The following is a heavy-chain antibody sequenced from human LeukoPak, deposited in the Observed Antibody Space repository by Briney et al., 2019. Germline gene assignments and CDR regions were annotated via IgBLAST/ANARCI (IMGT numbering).Heavy chain of an antibody. D-gene: IGHD2-2*01. CDR2: INPDGSTT. V-gene: IGHV3-74*01. CDR1: GFTLSSYW. CDR3: ARVGVGMYHFDH. J-gene: IGHJ4*02. Sequence: PGGSLRLSCAASGFTLSSYWMHWVRQAPGKGLVWVSGINPDGSTTTYADSVEGRFTISRDNAKNTLYLQMSSLRVEDTAVYYCARVGVGMYHFDHWGQGTLVTVSS.